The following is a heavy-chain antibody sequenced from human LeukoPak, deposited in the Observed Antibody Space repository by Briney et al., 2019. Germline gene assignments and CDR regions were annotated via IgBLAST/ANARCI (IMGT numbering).Heavy chain of an antibody. Sequence: SVKVSCKASGDTFSSYAITWVRQVPGQGLEWMGGIIPIFDTSSYAQKFQGRVTFTSNDSTSTAYMELSSLRSEDTAVYYCARLKRGIGAAGTSLRGWFDPWGQGTLVTVSS. CDR1: GDTFSSYA. CDR2: IIPIFDTS. V-gene: IGHV1-69*13. D-gene: IGHD6-13*01. CDR3: ARLKRGIGAAGTSLRGWFDP. J-gene: IGHJ5*02.